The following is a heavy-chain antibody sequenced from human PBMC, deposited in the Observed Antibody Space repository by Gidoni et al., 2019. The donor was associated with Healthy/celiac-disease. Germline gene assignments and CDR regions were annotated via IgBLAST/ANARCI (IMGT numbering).Heavy chain of an antibody. CDR1: GFTFSSYA. Sequence: EVQLLASGGGLVQPGGSLRLSCAASGFTFSSYAMIWVRQAPGKGLEWVSAISGSGGSTYYADSVKGRFTISRDNSKNTLYLQMNSLRAEDTAVYYCAKDKAYDYVWGSYRYRPGAFDIWGQGTMVTVSA. D-gene: IGHD3-16*02. CDR3: AKDKAYDYVWGSYRYRPGAFDI. CDR2: ISGSGGST. J-gene: IGHJ3*02. V-gene: IGHV3-23*01.